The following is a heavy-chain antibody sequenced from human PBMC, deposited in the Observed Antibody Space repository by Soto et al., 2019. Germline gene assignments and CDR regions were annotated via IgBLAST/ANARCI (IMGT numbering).Heavy chain of an antibody. CDR3: SHRRREGYFDY. J-gene: IGHJ4*02. CDR2: IYWDDDK. Sequence: SGPTLVNPTQTLTLTCTFSGFSLTTSGVAVGWNRQPLGEAPEWLALIYWDDDKRYRPSLNNRLTINKDTSKNQVVLTMTNMDPVDTATYYCSHRRREGYFDYWGQGTLVTVSS. V-gene: IGHV2-5*02. CDR1: GFSLTTSGVA.